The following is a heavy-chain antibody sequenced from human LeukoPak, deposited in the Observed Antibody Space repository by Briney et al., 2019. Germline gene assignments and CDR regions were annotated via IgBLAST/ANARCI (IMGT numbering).Heavy chain of an antibody. J-gene: IGHJ5*02. V-gene: IGHV4-31*03. CDR1: GGSISSGGYY. CDR3: ARGASAYTYYYGSGKGKQNWFDP. CDR2: IYYSGST. D-gene: IGHD3-10*01. Sequence: NPSETLSLTCTVSGGSISSGGYYWSWIRQHPGKGLEWIGYIYYSGSTYYNPSLKSRVTISVDTSKNQFSLKLSSVTAADTAVYYCARGASAYTYYYGSGKGKQNWFDPWGQGTLVTVSS.